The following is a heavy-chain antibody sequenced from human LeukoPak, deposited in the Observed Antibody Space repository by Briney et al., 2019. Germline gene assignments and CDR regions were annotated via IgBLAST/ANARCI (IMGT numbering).Heavy chain of an antibody. CDR3: ARQKRGYSYGLTPTYLYYYYMDV. D-gene: IGHD5-18*01. V-gene: IGHV4-34*01. CDR1: GGSFSGYY. CDR2: INHSGST. Sequence: RTSETLSLTCAVYGGSFSGYYWSWIRQPPGKGLEWIGEINHSGSTNYNPSLKSRVTISVDTSKNQFSLKLSSVTAADTAVYYCARQKRGYSYGLTPTYLYYYYMDVWGKGTTVTISS. J-gene: IGHJ6*03.